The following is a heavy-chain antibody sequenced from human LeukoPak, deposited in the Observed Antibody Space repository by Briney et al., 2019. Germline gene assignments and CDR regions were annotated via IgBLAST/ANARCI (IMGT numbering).Heavy chain of an antibody. J-gene: IGHJ4*02. Sequence: PSETLSLTCTVSGGSISSGDYYWSWIRQPPGKGLEGIGYIYYSGSTYYNPSLKSRVTISVDTSKNQFSLTLSSVTAADTAVYSCARAIRATIPYYFEYWGQGTLVTVSS. CDR2: IYYSGST. D-gene: IGHD5-24*01. V-gene: IGHV4-30-4*08. CDR1: GGSISSGDYY. CDR3: ARAIRATIPYYFEY.